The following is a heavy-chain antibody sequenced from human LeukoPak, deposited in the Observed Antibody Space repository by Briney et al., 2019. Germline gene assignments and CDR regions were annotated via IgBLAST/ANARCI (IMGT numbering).Heavy chain of an antibody. CDR3: AREVIAARDYYYYGMDV. Sequence: VASVKVSYKASGGTFSSYAISWVRQAPGQGLEWMGGIIPIFGTANYAQKFQGRVTITADKSTSTAYMELSSLRSEDTAVYYCAREVIAARDYYYYGMDVWGQGTTVTVSS. CDR1: GGTFSSYA. V-gene: IGHV1-69*06. J-gene: IGHJ6*02. D-gene: IGHD6-6*01. CDR2: IIPIFGTA.